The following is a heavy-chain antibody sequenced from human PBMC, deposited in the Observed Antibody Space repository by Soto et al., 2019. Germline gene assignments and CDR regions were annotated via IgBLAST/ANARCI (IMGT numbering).Heavy chain of an antibody. CDR3: ARDIFPEDYYDSSGYYYFDY. CDR1: GFTFSSYE. D-gene: IGHD3-22*01. J-gene: IGHJ4*02. V-gene: IGHV3-48*03. Sequence: PGGSLRLSCAASGFTFSSYEMNWVRQAPGKGLEWVSYISSSGSTIYYADSVKGRFTISRDNAKNSLYLQMNSLRAEDTAVYYCARDIFPEDYYDSSGYYYFDYWGQGTLVTVSS. CDR2: ISSSGSTI.